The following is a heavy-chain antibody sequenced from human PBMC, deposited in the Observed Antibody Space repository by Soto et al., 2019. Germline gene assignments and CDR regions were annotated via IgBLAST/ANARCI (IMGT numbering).Heavy chain of an antibody. D-gene: IGHD2-2*01. J-gene: IGHJ6*02. CDR1: GYTFTSYD. CDR3: ARYDVVLVPAASLTPYYYGMDV. Sequence: ASVKVSCKASGYTFTSYDINWVRQATGQGFEYLGWMNPNSGNTGYVKKFQGRVTMTRDTSMSTAYMELSSLRSEDTAVYYCARYDVVLVPAASLTPYYYGMDVWGQGTTVTVSS. V-gene: IGHV1-8*01. CDR2: MNPNSGNT.